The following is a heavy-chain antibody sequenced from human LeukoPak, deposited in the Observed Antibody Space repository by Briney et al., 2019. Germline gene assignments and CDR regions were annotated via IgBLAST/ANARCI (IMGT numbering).Heavy chain of an antibody. CDR1: GFTFTSSA. CDR2: IVVGSGNT. D-gene: IGHD2-2*01. J-gene: IGHJ6*02. V-gene: IGHV1-58*02. Sequence: ASVKVSCKASGFTFTSSAMRWVRQARGQRLEWIGWIVVGSGNTNYAQKFQERVTITRDMSTSTAYMELSSLRSEDTAVYYCAADLGYCSSTSCLPYYYGMDVWGQGTTVTVSS. CDR3: AADLGYCSSTSCLPYYYGMDV.